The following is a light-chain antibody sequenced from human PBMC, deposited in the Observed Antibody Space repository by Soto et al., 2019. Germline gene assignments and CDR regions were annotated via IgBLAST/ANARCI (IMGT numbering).Light chain of an antibody. CDR1: QSIATY. Sequence: DIEMTQSPSSLSVSVGDSVTINCRASQSIATYLNWYQQKPGKAPKLLIYDAFSLQSGVPSRFSGSGSGTEFTLTITSLRPDDFATYYCQQSYSILWTFGQGTKVEIK. J-gene: IGKJ1*01. V-gene: IGKV1-39*01. CDR3: QQSYSILWT. CDR2: DAF.